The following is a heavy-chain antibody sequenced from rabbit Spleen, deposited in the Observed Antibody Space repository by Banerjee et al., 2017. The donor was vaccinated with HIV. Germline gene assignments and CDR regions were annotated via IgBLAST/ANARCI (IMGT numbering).Heavy chain of an antibody. V-gene: IGHV1S40*01. CDR3: ARDSGSSFSSYGMDL. CDR2: IVGSSSGFT. D-gene: IGHD8-1*01. J-gene: IGHJ6*01. CDR1: SVAFISGGY. Sequence: QSLVEAGGGLLEHRGSLPLPCSAASVAFISGGYFICVLRAPAKGLVWCSCIVGSSSGFTSSAAWAKGRFSCSKTSSSTVTLQMTSLTVADTATYFCARDSGSSFSSYGMDLWGQGTLVTVS.